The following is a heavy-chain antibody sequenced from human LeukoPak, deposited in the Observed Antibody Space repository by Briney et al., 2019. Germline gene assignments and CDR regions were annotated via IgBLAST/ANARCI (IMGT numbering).Heavy chain of an antibody. Sequence: GXXLRLSCAASGFTFSNYGMHWVRQAPGKGLEWVAFIWYDGSNRYYADSVKGRFTISRDNSENTLFLQMSSLRTEDTAVYYCTKDPLGFCTRATCRYLDSWGQGTLVTVSS. D-gene: IGHD2-8*01. V-gene: IGHV3-30*02. J-gene: IGHJ4*02. CDR1: GFTFSNYG. CDR3: TKDPLGFCTRATCRYLDS. CDR2: IWYDGSNR.